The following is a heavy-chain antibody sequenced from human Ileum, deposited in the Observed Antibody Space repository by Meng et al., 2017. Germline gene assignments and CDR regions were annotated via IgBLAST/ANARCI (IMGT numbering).Heavy chain of an antibody. CDR2: INSDGSTT. D-gene: IGHD3-3*01. J-gene: IGHJ4*02. CDR1: GFTFSSYW. Sequence: EVQLVECGGDLGQPGGSLRLSCAAFGFTFSSYWMHWVRQAPGKGLVWVSRINSDGSTTNYADSLKGRFTISRDNAKNTLYLQMNSLRAEDTAVYYCATGGSGYFNYWGQGTLVTVSS. CDR3: ATGGSGYFNY. V-gene: IGHV3-74*01.